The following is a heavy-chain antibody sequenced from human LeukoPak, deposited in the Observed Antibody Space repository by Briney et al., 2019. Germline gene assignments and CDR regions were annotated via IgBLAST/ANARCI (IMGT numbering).Heavy chain of an antibody. V-gene: IGHV3-48*03. CDR3: AREFMPGYGSGLAY. J-gene: IGHJ4*02. Sequence: GGSLRLSCAASGFTFSSYEMNWVRQAPGKGLEWVSYISSSGSTIYYADSVKGRFTISRDNAKNSLYLQMNSLRAEDTAVYYCAREFMPGYGSGLAYWGQGTLVTVSS. CDR2: ISSSGSTI. CDR1: GFTFSSYE. D-gene: IGHD3-10*01.